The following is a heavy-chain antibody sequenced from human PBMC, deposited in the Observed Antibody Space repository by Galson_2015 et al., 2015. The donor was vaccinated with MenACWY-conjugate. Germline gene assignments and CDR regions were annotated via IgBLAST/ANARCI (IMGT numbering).Heavy chain of an antibody. D-gene: IGHD6-6*01. J-gene: IGHJ6*03. CDR1: GGSISSYY. Sequence: ETLSLTCTVSGGSISSYYWSWIRQPPGKGLERIGYIYYSGSTNYNPSLKSRVTISVDTPKNQFSLKLSSVTAADTAVYYCARGQPYSSSSYYYYYYYMDVWGKGTTVTVSS. V-gene: IGHV4-59*01. CDR2: IYYSGST. CDR3: ARGQPYSSSSYYYYYYYMDV.